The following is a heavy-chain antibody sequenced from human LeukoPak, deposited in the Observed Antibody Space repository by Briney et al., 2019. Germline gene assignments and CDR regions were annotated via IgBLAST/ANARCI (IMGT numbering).Heavy chain of an antibody. D-gene: IGHD3-16*01. CDR3: ARGDYDRDI. J-gene: IGHJ3*02. V-gene: IGHV4-34*01. CDR1: GGSFSGYY. CDR2: INHNGST. Sequence: SETLSLTCAVYGGSFSGYYWSWIRQPPGKGLEWIGEINHNGSTNYNPSLKSRVTVSVDTSKNQFSLKLSSVTAADTAVYYCARGDYDRDIWGQGTMVTVSS.